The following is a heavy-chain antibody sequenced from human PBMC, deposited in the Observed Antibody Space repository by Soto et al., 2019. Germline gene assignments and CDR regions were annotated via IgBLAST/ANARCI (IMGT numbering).Heavy chain of an antibody. V-gene: IGHV1-18*01. J-gene: IGHJ4*02. D-gene: IGHD1-1*01. CDR3: ARGRYGDY. CDR2: ISAHNGNT. Sequence: QVHLVQSGAEVKKPGASVKVSCKGSGYDFTTYGITWVRQAPGQGLEWMAWISAHNGNTDYAQKLKGRVTVTRNPSTSTEYMELRSLRSDDTAVDYCARGRYGDYWGQGALVTVSS. CDR1: GYDFTTYG.